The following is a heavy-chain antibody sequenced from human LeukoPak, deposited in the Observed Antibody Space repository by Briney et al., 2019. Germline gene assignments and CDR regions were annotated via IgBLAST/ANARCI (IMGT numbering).Heavy chain of an antibody. CDR3: VRDLGGRSGH. CDR1: GFTFSDYW. D-gene: IGHD1-26*01. Sequence: GGSLRLSCAASGFTFSDYWMHWVRQAPGKGLVWVSRINEDGSTTNHADSVKGRFTISRDNAKNTLYMQMNSLRAEDTAVYYCVRDLGGRSGHWGQGTLVTVSS. V-gene: IGHV3-74*01. CDR2: INEDGSTT. J-gene: IGHJ4*02.